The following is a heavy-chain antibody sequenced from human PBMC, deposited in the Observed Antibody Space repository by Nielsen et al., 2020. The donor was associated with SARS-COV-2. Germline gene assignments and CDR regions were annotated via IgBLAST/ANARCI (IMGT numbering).Heavy chain of an antibody. CDR1: GGSISSGGYY. D-gene: IGHD2-2*01. J-gene: IGHJ6*03. CDR2: IYYSGST. CDR3: ARAPCSSTSCCGLYYYYMDV. Sequence: SETLSLTCTVSGGSISSGGYYWSWIRQHPGKGLEWIGYIYYSGSTYYNPSLKSRVTISVDTSKNQFSLKLSSVTAADTAVYYCARAPCSSTSCCGLYYYYMDVWGKGTTVTVSS. V-gene: IGHV4-31*03.